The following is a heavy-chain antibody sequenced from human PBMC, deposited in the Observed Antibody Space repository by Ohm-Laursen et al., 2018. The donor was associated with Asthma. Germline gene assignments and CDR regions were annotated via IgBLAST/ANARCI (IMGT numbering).Heavy chain of an antibody. Sequence: SLRLSCAASGFTFSSYGMHWVRQAPGKGLEWVAVISYDGSNKYYADSVKGRFTISRDNSKNTLYLQMNSPRAEDTAVYYCARGPLRVGATTSFYWGQGTLVTVSS. CDR3: ARGPLRVGATTSFY. D-gene: IGHD1-26*01. J-gene: IGHJ4*02. V-gene: IGHV3-30*03. CDR1: GFTFSSYG. CDR2: ISYDGSNK.